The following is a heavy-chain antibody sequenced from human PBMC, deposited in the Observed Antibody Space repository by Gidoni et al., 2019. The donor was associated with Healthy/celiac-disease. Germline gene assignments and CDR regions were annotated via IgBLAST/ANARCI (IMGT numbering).Heavy chain of an antibody. V-gene: IGHV3-66*02. Sequence: EVQLVESGGGLVQPGGSLRLSCAASGFTVSSTYMSWVRQAPGKGLGWVSVIYSGGSTYYADSVKGRFTISRDNSKNTLYLQMNSLRAEDTAVYYCARARHYDYYDSWGQGTLVTVSS. CDR3: ARARHYDYYDS. CDR2: IYSGGST. D-gene: IGHD3-22*01. J-gene: IGHJ4*02. CDR1: GFTVSSTY.